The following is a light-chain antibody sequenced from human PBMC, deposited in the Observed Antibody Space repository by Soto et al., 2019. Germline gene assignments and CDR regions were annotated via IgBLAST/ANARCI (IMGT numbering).Light chain of an antibody. CDR3: QAWDSNYV. CDR1: KLGDKY. Sequence: SYELTQPPSVSVSPGLTASITCSGDKLGDKYACWYQQKPGQSPVLLIYQDTKRPSGIPERFSGSNSGNTATLTISGTQAMDEADYYCQAWDSNYVFGTGTKVTVL. J-gene: IGLJ1*01. CDR2: QDT. V-gene: IGLV3-1*01.